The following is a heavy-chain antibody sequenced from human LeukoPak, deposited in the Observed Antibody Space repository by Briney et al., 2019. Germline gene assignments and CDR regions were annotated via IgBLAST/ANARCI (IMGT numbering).Heavy chain of an antibody. CDR3: ARGSRYKPDFFDD. D-gene: IGHD3-3*01. Sequence: PSETLSLTCSVSGGSMRHSYWTWIRQTPEKGLEWIGYVYDNGNSNSRSSLRSRASMSVDTSKNEFSLKLSSVTAADTAVYFCARGSRYKPDFFDDWGLGTPVTISS. CDR1: GGSMRHSY. J-gene: IGHJ4*02. CDR2: VYDNGNS. V-gene: IGHV4-59*01.